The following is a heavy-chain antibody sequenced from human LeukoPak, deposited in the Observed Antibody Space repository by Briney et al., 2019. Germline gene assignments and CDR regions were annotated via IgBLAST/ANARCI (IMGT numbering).Heavy chain of an antibody. CDR3: ARDAVRRDGYPGAFDY. Sequence: PGGSLRLSCAASGFTFSSYALHWVRQAPGKGREGVAVISYDGSNKYYADSVKGRFTISRDNSKNTLYLQMNSLRAEDTAVYYCARDAVRRDGYPGAFDYWGQGTLVTVSS. CDR2: ISYDGSNK. J-gene: IGHJ4*02. V-gene: IGHV3-30-3*01. CDR1: GFTFSSYA. D-gene: IGHD5-24*01.